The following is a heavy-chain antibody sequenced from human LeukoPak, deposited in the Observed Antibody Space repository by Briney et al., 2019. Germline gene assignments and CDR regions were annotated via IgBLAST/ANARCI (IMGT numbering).Heavy chain of an antibody. CDR2: INPNSGGT. Sequence: ASVKVSCKASGYTFTSYGISWVRQAPGQGLEWMGWINPNSGGTNYAQKFQGRVTMTRDTSISTAYMELSRLRSDDTAVYYCARPDCSSTSCYAEGWFDPWGQGTLVTVSS. CDR1: GYTFTSYG. CDR3: ARPDCSSTSCYAEGWFDP. J-gene: IGHJ5*02. D-gene: IGHD2-2*01. V-gene: IGHV1-2*02.